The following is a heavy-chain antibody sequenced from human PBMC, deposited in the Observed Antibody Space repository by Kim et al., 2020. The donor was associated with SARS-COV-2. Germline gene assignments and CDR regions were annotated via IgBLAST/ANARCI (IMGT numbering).Heavy chain of an antibody. Sequence: SETLSLTCTVSGGSISSYYWSWIRQPPGKGLEWIGYIYYSGSTNYNPSLKSRVTISVDTSKNQFPLKLSSVTAADTAVYYCARDGPDFWSGYYRSRAFDIWGQGTMVTVSS. J-gene: IGHJ3*02. CDR3: ARDGPDFWSGYYRSRAFDI. CDR2: IYYSGST. D-gene: IGHD3-3*01. V-gene: IGHV4-59*01. CDR1: GGSISSYY.